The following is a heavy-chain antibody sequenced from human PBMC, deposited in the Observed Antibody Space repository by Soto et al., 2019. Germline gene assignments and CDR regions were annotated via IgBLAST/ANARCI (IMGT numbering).Heavy chain of an antibody. V-gene: IGHV3-7*01. CDR3: ARGDPLKYGPYPYSHYYGMDV. CDR1: GFTFSSYW. Sequence: GGSLRLSCAASGFTFSSYWMSWVRQAPGKGLEWVANIKQDGSGKYYVDSVKGRFTISRDNAKNSLYLQMNSLRAEDTAVYYCARGDPLKYGPYPYSHYYGMDVWGRVTTVTVSS. D-gene: IGHD4-17*01. J-gene: IGHJ6*02. CDR2: IKQDGSGK.